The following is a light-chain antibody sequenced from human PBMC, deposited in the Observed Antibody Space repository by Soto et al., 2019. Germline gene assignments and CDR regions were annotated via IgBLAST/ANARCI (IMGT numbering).Light chain of an antibody. V-gene: IGLV2-14*03. CDR2: DVN. Sequence: QSALTQPASVSGSPGQSITISCTGTSSDVGRHNYVSWYQQYPGKAPKLMIYDVNIRPSGVSNRFSGSKSGNTASLTISGLRAEDEADYYCCSYTTSNTLVFGGGTKLTVL. J-gene: IGLJ2*01. CDR3: CSYTTSNTLV. CDR1: SSDVGRHNY.